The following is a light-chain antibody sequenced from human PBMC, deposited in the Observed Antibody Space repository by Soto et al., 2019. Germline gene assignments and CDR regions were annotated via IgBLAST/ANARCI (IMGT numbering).Light chain of an antibody. J-gene: IGLJ1*01. Sequence: QSALAQPASVSGSPGPSITISCTGTSSDVGAYDFVSWYQQHPDKAPKLMIYEVSNRPSGVSYRFSGSKSVNTATLTISGLQAEDEADYYCSSYTTSSTRVFGTGTKLTVL. CDR3: SSYTTSSTRV. V-gene: IGLV2-14*03. CDR2: EVS. CDR1: SSDVGAYDF.